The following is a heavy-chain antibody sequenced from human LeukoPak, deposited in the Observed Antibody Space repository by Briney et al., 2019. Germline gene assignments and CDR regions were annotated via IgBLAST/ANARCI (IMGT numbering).Heavy chain of an antibody. CDR2: ISSSSSTI. Sequence: SGGSLRLSCAASGFTFSSYSMNWVRQAPGKGLEWVSYISSSSSTIYYADPVKGRFTISRDNAKNSLYLQMNSLRDEGTAVYYCARAVDTAMAPVGYYYGMDVWGQGTTVTVSS. CDR1: GFTFSSYS. J-gene: IGHJ6*02. CDR3: ARAVDTAMAPVGYYYGMDV. V-gene: IGHV3-48*02. D-gene: IGHD5-18*01.